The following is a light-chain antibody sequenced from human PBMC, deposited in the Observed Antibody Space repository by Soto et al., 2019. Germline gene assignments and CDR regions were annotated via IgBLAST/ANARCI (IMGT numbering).Light chain of an antibody. CDR3: SSYAGSSTLVV. CDR2: AVS. Sequence: QSALTQPASVSGSPGQSITISCTGTRSDIGAYNFVSWYQQHPGKATKLMIYAVSIRPSGVSHRFSGSKSGNTASLTISGLQADDEAEYYCSSYAGSSTLVVFGGGTKLTVL. J-gene: IGLJ2*01. CDR1: RSDIGAYNF. V-gene: IGLV2-14*01.